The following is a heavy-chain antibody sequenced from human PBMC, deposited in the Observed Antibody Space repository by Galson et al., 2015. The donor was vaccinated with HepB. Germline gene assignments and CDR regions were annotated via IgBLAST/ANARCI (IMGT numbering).Heavy chain of an antibody. J-gene: IGHJ5*02. CDR1: ELVFGDYW. V-gene: IGHV3-7*03. Sequence: SLRLSCADSELVFGDYWMSWVRQAPGKGLEWVACINQDGSEKNYVDSVKGRFTIPRDNAKNSLFLQMNTLRAEDTAVYYCARDAGYRPILFDPWGQGTLVTVSS. CDR2: INQDGSEK. D-gene: IGHD3-3*01. CDR3: ARDAGYRPILFDP.